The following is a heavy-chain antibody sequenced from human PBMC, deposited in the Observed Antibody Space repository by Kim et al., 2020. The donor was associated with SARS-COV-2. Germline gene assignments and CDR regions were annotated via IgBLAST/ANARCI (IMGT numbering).Heavy chain of an antibody. V-gene: IGHV1-69*01. CDR2: A. J-gene: IGHJ4*02. CDR3: ARDERGYFDY. Sequence: ANYEQKFQGRVTITADESTSTAYMELSSLRSEDTAVYYCARDERGYFDYWGQGTLVTVSS.